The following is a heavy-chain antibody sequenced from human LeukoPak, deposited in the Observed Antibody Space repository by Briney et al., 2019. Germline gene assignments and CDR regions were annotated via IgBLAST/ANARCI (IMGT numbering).Heavy chain of an antibody. V-gene: IGHV1-18*01. CDR1: GYTFTSYG. D-gene: IGHD5-18*01. Sequence: GASVKVSCKASGYTFTSYGISWVRQAPGQGLEWMGWISAYNGNTNYAQKLQGRVTMTRDTSISTAYMELSRLRYDDTAVYYCARDMDTGPDLFDYWGQGTLVTVSS. CDR3: ARDMDTGPDLFDY. CDR2: ISAYNGNT. J-gene: IGHJ4*02.